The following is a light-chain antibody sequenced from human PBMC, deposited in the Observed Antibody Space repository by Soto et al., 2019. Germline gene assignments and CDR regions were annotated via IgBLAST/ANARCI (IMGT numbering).Light chain of an antibody. V-gene: IGKV1-5*03. CDR1: RTISSW. CDR2: KAS. CDR3: QHYNSYSEA. Sequence: DIQMTQSPSTLSGSVGDRVTITCRASRTISSWLAWYQQKPGKAPKLLIYKASTLKSGVPSRFSGSGSGTEFTLTFSSLQPDDFATYYCQHYNSYSEAFGQGTKVDIK. J-gene: IGKJ1*01.